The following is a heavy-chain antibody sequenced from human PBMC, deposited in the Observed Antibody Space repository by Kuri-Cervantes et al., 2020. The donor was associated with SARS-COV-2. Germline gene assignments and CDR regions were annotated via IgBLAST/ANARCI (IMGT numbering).Heavy chain of an antibody. CDR2: INDIGST. J-gene: IGHJ6*03. V-gene: IGHV4-34*01. CDR1: GGPFSAYY. Sequence: GSLRLSCTVYGGPFSAYYWSWLRQPPGKGLEWIEEINDIGSTNYNPSLESRVTISVDTSKNQFSLNLSSVTAGDTALYYCARGPWRSEQVGPPYYYYLDVWGKGTTVTVSS. CDR3: ARGPWRSEQVGPPYYYYLDV. D-gene: IGHD3-16*01.